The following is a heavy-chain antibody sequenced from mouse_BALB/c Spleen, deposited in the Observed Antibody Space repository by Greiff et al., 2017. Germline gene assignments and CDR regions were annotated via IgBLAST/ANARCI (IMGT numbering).Heavy chain of an antibody. Sequence: VQLKQSGAELVKPGASVKLSCTASGFNIKDTYMHWVKQRPEQGLEWIGRIDPANGNTKYDPKFQGKATKTADTSSNTAYLQLSSLTSEDTAVYYCASYDRAYWGQGTLVTVSA. D-gene: IGHD2-12*01. CDR3: ASYDRAY. CDR2: IDPANGNT. CDR1: GFNIKDTY. J-gene: IGHJ3*01. V-gene: IGHV14-3*02.